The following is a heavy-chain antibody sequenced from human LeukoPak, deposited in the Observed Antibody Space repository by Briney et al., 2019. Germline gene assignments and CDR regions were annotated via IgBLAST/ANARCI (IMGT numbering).Heavy chain of an antibody. CDR1: GFTFSSYA. CDR3: ARDGTRGYTGYDFDF. V-gene: IGHV3-23*01. Sequence: PGGSLRLSCAASGFTFSSYAMSWVRQAPGKGLEWVSAISGSGGSTYYADSVKGRFTISRDNAKSSLYLQMNGLRAEDTAVYYCARDGTRGYTGYDFDFWGQGTLVTVSS. D-gene: IGHD5-12*01. J-gene: IGHJ4*02. CDR2: ISGSGGST.